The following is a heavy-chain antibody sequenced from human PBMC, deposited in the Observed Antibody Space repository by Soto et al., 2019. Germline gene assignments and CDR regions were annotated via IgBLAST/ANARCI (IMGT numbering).Heavy chain of an antibody. D-gene: IGHD4-17*01. V-gene: IGHV3-66*01. CDR3: ARSPPTEQYIASYYFDY. CDR1: GFTVSSNY. CDR2: IYSGGST. J-gene: IGHJ4*02. Sequence: GGSLRLSCAASGFTVSSNYMSWVRQAPGKGLEWVSVIYSGGSTYYADSVKGRFTISRDNSKNTLYLQMNSLRAEDTAVYYCARSPPTEQYIASYYFDYWGQGTLVTVSS.